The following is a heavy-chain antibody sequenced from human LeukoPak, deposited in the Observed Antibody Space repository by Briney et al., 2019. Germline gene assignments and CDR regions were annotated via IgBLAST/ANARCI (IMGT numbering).Heavy chain of an antibody. CDR2: ISAYNGNT. D-gene: IGHD3-9*01. Sequence: GGSLRLSCAASGFTFSGSGMHWVRQAPGKGLEWVGWISAYNGNTNYAQKLQGRVTMTTDTSTSTAYMELRSLRSDDTAVYYCARTPSIYDYYYYMDVWGKGTTVTVSS. V-gene: IGHV1-18*01. J-gene: IGHJ6*03. CDR1: GFTFSGSG. CDR3: ARTPSIYDYYYYMDV.